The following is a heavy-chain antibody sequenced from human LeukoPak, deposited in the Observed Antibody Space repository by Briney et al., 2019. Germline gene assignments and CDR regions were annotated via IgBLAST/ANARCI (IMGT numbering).Heavy chain of an antibody. Sequence: SETLSLTCTVSGGSISSGGYYWSWIRQPPGKGLEWIGYIYHSGSTYYNPSLKSRVTISVDRSKNQFSLKLSSVTAADTAVYYCARTYSGYDYWYFDLWGRGTLVTVSS. CDR2: IYHSGST. V-gene: IGHV4-30-2*01. J-gene: IGHJ2*01. D-gene: IGHD5-12*01. CDR3: ARTYSGYDYWYFDL. CDR1: GGSISSGGYY.